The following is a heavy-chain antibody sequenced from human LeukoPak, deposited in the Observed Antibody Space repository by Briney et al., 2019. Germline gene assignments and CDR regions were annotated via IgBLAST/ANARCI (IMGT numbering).Heavy chain of an antibody. CDR2: IYHTGST. J-gene: IGHJ3*02. CDR3: ASRTASALEGFDI. CDR1: GGSISSYY. D-gene: IGHD6-19*01. Sequence: SETLSLTCTVSGGSISSYYWRWIRQPPGKGLEWIGDIYHTGSTNYNPSLKSRVTISVDTSKNQFSLRLSSVTAADTAVYYCASRTASALEGFDIWGQGTMVTVSS. V-gene: IGHV4-4*09.